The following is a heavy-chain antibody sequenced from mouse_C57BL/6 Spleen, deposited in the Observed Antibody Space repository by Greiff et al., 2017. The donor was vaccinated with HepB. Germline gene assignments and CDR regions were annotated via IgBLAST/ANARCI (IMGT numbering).Heavy chain of an antibody. D-gene: IGHD2-1*01. CDR2: INPSSGYT. CDR1: GYTFTSYT. Sequence: QVQLQQSGAELARPGASVKMSCKASGYTFTSYTMHWVKQRPGQGLEWIGYINPSSGYTKYNQKFKDKATLTADKSSSTAYMHLSSLTSEDSAVYYCARAGNFHFDYWGQGTTLTVSS. CDR3: ARAGNFHFDY. J-gene: IGHJ2*01. V-gene: IGHV1-4*01.